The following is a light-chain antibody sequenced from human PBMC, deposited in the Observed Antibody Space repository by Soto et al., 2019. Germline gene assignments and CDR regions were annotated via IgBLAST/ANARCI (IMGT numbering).Light chain of an antibody. Sequence: QSALTQPPSAYGSPGQSVAISCTGTSSDIGAYKFVSWYQQHPGKAPKLTIYEVYIRPSGVPDPFSGSKSGNTASLTVSGLLAEDEADYYCSLSAGTHSVVFGGGTKLTVL. CDR1: SSDIGAYKF. V-gene: IGLV2-8*01. CDR2: EVY. J-gene: IGLJ2*01. CDR3: SLSAGTHSVV.